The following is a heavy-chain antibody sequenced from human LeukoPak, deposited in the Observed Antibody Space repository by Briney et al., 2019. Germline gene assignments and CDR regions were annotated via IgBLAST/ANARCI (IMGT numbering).Heavy chain of an antibody. CDR1: GGTFSNYA. D-gene: IGHD3-22*01. CDR2: IIPIFGTA. V-gene: IGHV1-69*13. J-gene: IGHJ4*02. Sequence: SVKVSCKASGGTFSNYAISWVRQAPGQGLEWMGGIIPIFGTANYAQKFQGRVTITADESTSTAYMELSSLRSEDTAVYYCARGPYYYDSSGYYGTHFDYWGKGTLVTVSS. CDR3: ARGPYYYDSSGYYGTHFDY.